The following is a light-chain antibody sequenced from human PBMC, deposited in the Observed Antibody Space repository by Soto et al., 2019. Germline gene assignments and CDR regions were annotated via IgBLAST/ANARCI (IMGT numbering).Light chain of an antibody. CDR3: QQYNSYSLT. Sequence: DIQMTQSPSTLSASVGDRVTITCRASQSISSWSAWYKQKPGKAPKLLIYRASSLQSGVPSRFSGSGSGTECTLTISSLQPDDFATYYCQQYNSYSLTFGGGTKVEIK. CDR1: QSISSW. CDR2: RAS. J-gene: IGKJ4*01. V-gene: IGKV1-5*03.